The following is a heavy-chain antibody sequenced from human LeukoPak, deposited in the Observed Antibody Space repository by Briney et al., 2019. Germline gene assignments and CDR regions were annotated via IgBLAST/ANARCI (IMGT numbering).Heavy chain of an antibody. J-gene: IGHJ4*02. Sequence: PGASVKVSCKASGYTFTSYDINWVRQATGQGLEWMGWMNPNSGNTGYAQRFQGRVTMTRNTSISTAYMELSSLRSEDTAVYYCAIWVVVGATGYFDYWGQGTLVTVSS. V-gene: IGHV1-8*01. CDR3: AIWVVVGATGYFDY. D-gene: IGHD1-26*01. CDR1: GYTFTSYD. CDR2: MNPNSGNT.